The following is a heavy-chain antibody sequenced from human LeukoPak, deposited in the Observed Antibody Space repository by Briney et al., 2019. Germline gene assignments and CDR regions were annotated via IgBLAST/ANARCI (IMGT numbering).Heavy chain of an antibody. CDR3: ASSGNSGYNYFDY. CDR2: IYSGGST. Sequence: GGSLRLSCAASGFTVSSNYMSWVRQAPGKGLEWVSVIYSGGSTYYADSVKGRFTISRHNSKNTLYLQMNSLRAEDTAVYYCASSGNSGYNYFDYWGQGTLVIVSS. CDR1: GFTVSSNY. D-gene: IGHD5-12*01. V-gene: IGHV3-53*04. J-gene: IGHJ4*02.